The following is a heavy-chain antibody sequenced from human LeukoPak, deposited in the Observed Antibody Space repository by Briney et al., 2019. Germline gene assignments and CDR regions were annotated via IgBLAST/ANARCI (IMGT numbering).Heavy chain of an antibody. CDR2: ISGSGGST. CDR1: GFTFSSNA. J-gene: IGHJ4*02. Sequence: GGSLRLSCAASGFTFSSNAMSWVRQAPGKGLEWVSGISGSGGSTSYADSVKGRSTISRDNSKNTLHLQMNSLRVEDTAVYYCATDSSSWYFDFWGQGTLVTVSS. V-gene: IGHV3-23*01. D-gene: IGHD6-13*01. CDR3: ATDSSSWYFDF.